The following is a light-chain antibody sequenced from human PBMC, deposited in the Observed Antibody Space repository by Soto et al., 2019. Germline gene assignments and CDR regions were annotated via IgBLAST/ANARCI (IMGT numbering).Light chain of an antibody. CDR3: TSYTGGSSHVV. CDR1: SSDIGAHDY. Sequence: QSALTQPASVSGSSGQSITLACTGTSSDIGAHDYVSWYQRHPGKAPKLIIYDVNHRPSGVSNRFSGSKSGNTASLNISGLQAECEADYYCTSYTGGSSHVVFGGGTQLTVL. J-gene: IGLJ2*01. V-gene: IGLV2-14*01. CDR2: DVN.